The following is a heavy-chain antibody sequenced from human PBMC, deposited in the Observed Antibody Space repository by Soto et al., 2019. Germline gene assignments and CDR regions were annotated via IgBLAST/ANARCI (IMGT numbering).Heavy chain of an antibody. D-gene: IGHD3-16*01. CDR2: IYHSGST. V-gene: IGHV4-30-2*01. J-gene: IGHJ3*02. CDR1: GGSISSGGYS. CDR3: ARGGSYKGGAFDI. Sequence: QLQLQESGSGLVKPSQTLSLTCAVSGGSISSGGYSWSWIRQPPGKGLEWIGYIYHSGSTYYNPYLKSRVTITVDRSKNQFSLKLSSVTAADTAVYYCARGGSYKGGAFDIWGQGTMVTVSS.